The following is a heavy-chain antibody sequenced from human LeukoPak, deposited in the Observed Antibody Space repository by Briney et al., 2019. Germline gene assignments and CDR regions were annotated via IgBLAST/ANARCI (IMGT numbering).Heavy chain of an antibody. Sequence: GGSLRLSCAASGFIFRNYGMSWVRQAPGKGREGISTINWNAGSIGYADSVRGRFTISRDNAKSTLYLQMNSLRAEDTAFYYCARDEGSCSTSCYTPDSWGQGTLVTVSP. D-gene: IGHD2-2*02. V-gene: IGHV3-20*04. J-gene: IGHJ5*01. CDR1: GFIFRNYG. CDR3: ARDEGSCSTSCYTPDS. CDR2: INWNAGSI.